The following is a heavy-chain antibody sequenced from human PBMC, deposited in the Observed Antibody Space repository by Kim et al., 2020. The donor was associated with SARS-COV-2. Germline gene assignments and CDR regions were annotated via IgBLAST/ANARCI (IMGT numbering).Heavy chain of an antibody. CDR3: ARGPHYDSYSGYSDYYYGMDV. V-gene: IGHV3-33*01. J-gene: IGHJ6*02. D-gene: IGHD3-3*01. Sequence: GGSLRLSXXXSGFNFNTYGMHCVRQAPGKGLEWVAVIWFDGSDEYYADSVRGRFTISRDNSKDTLYLQMRSLRAEDTAVYYCARGPHYDSYSGYSDYYYGMDVWRQGTTVTVSS. CDR2: IWFDGSDE. CDR1: GFNFNTYG.